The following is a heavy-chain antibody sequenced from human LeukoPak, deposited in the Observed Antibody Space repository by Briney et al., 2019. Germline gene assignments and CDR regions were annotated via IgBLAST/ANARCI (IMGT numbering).Heavy chain of an antibody. CDR2: ISPSGDIT. V-gene: IGHV3-23*01. CDR3: AKISSSGGSFDY. J-gene: IGHJ4*02. CDR1: GFTFSNHG. Sequence: TGGSLRLSCAASGFTFSNHGMNWVRQAPGKGLEWVSGISPSGDITYYADSVKGRFTISRDNSKNTLYLQMNSLRAEDTAVYYCAKISSSGGSFDYWGQGTLVTVSS. D-gene: IGHD6-6*01.